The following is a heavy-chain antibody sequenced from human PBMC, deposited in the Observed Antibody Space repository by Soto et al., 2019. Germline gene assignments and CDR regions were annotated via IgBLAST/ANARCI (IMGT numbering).Heavy chain of an antibody. CDR2: ISAYNANT. CDR3: ARVFRWSSSSWGFDY. J-gene: IGHJ4*02. V-gene: IGHV1-18*01. CDR1: GYTFLSYG. D-gene: IGHD6-6*01. Sequence: QVQLVQSGAEVKKPGASVKVSCKASGYTFLSYGITWVRQAPGQGLEWMGWISAYNANTNYGQKFQDRVSMTTDTSSNIAYLEVRSLRSDDTAFCFCARVFRWSSSSWGFDYWGKGALVTVSS.